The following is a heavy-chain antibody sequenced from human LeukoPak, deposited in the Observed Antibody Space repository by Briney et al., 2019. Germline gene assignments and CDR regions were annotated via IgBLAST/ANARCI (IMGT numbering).Heavy chain of an antibody. D-gene: IGHD3-3*01. V-gene: IGHV3-7*01. CDR1: GFTFSSYW. Sequence: PGGSLRLSXAASGFTFSSYWMSWVRQAPGKGLEWVANIKQDGSEKYYVDSVKGRFTISRDNAKNSLYLQMNSLRAEDTAVYYCARDWRYDFWSGYQSLFDYWGQGTMVTVSS. J-gene: IGHJ4*03. CDR3: ARDWRYDFWSGYQSLFDY. CDR2: IKQDGSEK.